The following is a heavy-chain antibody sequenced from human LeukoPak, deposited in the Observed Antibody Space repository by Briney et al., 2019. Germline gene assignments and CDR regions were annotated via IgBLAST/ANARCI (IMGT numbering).Heavy chain of an antibody. CDR1: GFPLHSYG. Sequence: GSLRLPCAAPGFPLHSYGLHWVRQAPGKGLEWVAVISYDGSNKYYADSVKGRFTISRDNSKNTVYLQMNSLRAEDTAVYYCAKDRSMTTVTPFDNWGQGTLVAVSS. V-gene: IGHV3-30*18. D-gene: IGHD4-17*01. CDR2: ISYDGSNK. J-gene: IGHJ4*02. CDR3: AKDRSMTTVTPFDN.